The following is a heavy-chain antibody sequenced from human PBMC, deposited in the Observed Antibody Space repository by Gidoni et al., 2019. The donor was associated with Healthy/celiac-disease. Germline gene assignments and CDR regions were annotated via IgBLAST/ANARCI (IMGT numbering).Heavy chain of an antibody. CDR3: ARDSSGWYKVGTGRLDY. CDR1: GYSFTRYW. V-gene: IGHV5-51*01. CDR2: IYPGDSDT. Sequence: EVQLVQSGAEVKKPGESLKISCKGAGYSFTRYWIGWVRQMPGKGLEGMGIIYPGDSDTRYSPSFQGQVTISADKSISTAYLQWSSLKASDTAMYYCARDSSGWYKVGTGRLDYWGQGTLVTVSS. J-gene: IGHJ4*02. D-gene: IGHD6-19*01.